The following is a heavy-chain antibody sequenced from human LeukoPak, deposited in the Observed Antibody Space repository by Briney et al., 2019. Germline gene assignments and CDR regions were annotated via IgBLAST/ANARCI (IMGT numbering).Heavy chain of an antibody. CDR3: AREGEDYYDRISDAFDI. CDR1: GFTFSSYG. J-gene: IGHJ3*02. CDR2: IRYDGSNK. Sequence: GGSLRLSCAASGFTFSSYGMHWVRQAPGKGLEWVAFIRYDGSNKYYADSVKGRFTISRDNSKNTLYLQMNSLRAEDTAVYYCAREGEDYYDRISDAFDIWGQGTMVTVSS. V-gene: IGHV3-30*02. D-gene: IGHD3-22*01.